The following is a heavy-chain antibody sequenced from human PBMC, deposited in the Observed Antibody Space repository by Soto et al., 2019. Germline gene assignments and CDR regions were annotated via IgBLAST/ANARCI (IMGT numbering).Heavy chain of an antibody. CDR3: ARDSTDWNYFLGPTHKYYYYGMDV. Sequence: SETLSLTCTVSGGSISSYYWSWIRQTPGKGLEWIGYIYYSGSTNYNPSLKSRVTISVDTSKNQFSLKLSSVTAADTAVYYCARDSTDWNYFLGPTHKYYYYGMDVWGQGTTVTVSS. J-gene: IGHJ6*02. CDR2: IYYSGST. CDR1: GGSISSYY. D-gene: IGHD1-7*01. V-gene: IGHV4-59*01.